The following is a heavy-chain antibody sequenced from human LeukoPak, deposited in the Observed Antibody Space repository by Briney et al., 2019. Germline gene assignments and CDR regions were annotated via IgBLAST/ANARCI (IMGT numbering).Heavy chain of an antibody. CDR1: EFTFSSYG. CDR2: ISYDGSNK. Sequence: GKSLRLSCEASEFTFSSYGIHWVRQAPGGGLGWVGLISYDGSNKNYADSVKGRFILSRDDSKNTLYLQMSSLRAEDTAVYYCTRKQLPLYYFYYGMDVWGRGTTVTVSS. V-gene: IGHV3-33*05. CDR3: TRKQLPLYYFYYGMDV. D-gene: IGHD4-11*01. J-gene: IGHJ6*04.